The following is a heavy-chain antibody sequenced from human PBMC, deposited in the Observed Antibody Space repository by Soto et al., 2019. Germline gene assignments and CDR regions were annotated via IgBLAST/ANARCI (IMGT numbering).Heavy chain of an antibody. CDR2: IIPILGIA. D-gene: IGHD6-13*01. V-gene: IGHV1-69*08. Sequence: QVQLVQSGAEVKKPGSSVKVSCKASGGTFSSYTISWVRQAPGQGLEWMGRIIPILGIANYAQKFQGRVTTTADKSTSTAYMELRSLRSEDTAVYYCARDIAAAIPNWFDPWGQGTLLTVSS. CDR3: ARDIAAAIPNWFDP. CDR1: GGTFSSYT. J-gene: IGHJ5*02.